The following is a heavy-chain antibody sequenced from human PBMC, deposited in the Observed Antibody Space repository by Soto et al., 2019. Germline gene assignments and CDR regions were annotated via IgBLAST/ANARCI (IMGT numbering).Heavy chain of an antibody. V-gene: IGHV4-4*07. CDR1: GGSISSYY. CDR2: IYTSGST. J-gene: IGHJ6*02. CDR3: ARVGYYDSSGRGYYYYGMDV. D-gene: IGHD3-22*01. Sequence: SETLSLTCTVSGGSISSYYWSWIRQPAGKGLEWIGRIYTSGSTNYNPSLKSRVTMSVGTSKNQFSLKLSSVTAADTAVYYCARVGYYDSSGRGYYYYGMDVWGQGTTVTVSS.